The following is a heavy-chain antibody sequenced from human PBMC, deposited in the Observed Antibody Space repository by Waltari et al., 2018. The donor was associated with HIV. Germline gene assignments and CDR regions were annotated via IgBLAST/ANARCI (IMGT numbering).Heavy chain of an antibody. CDR3: ARDSNGLDY. D-gene: IGHD4-4*01. V-gene: IGHV6-1*02. Sequence: HVQLLQSGPGLVTSSHTLSITSAIPGATVPIATAAGNVIRLAPTGRLEWLGMTYHRSKWFQLYAPSVRGRIRVDVDTSVNHFSLHLDSVTPDDTAVYYCARDSNGLDYWGQGTVVTVSS. CDR1: GATVPIATAA. CDR2: TYHRSKWFQ. J-gene: IGHJ4*02.